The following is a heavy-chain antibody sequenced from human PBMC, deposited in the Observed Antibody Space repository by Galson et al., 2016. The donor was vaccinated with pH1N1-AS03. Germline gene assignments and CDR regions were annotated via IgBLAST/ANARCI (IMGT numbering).Heavy chain of an antibody. CDR1: GYTLTAYY. J-gene: IGHJ4*02. V-gene: IGHV1-2*06. CDR3: AGAGIVETVMMRCGCDGYSTDV. CDR2: INPKTEGT. Sequence: SVKVSCKVSGYTLTAYYIHWVRQAPGQGLEWMGLINPKTEGTYSAQKFQGRVTMTRDTSVSTAYMELTWLPSDATAVYYCAGAGIVETVMMRCGCDGYSTDVWSQGTLVTVSS. D-gene: IGHD2-21*02.